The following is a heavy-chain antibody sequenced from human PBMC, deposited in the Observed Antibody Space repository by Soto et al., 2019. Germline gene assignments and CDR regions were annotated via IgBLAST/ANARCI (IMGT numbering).Heavy chain of an antibody. CDR2: ISSSSSYI. D-gene: IGHD2-2*01. J-gene: IGHJ4*02. Sequence: GGSLRLSCAASGFTFSSYSMNWVRQAPGKGLEWVSSISSSSSYIYYADSVKGRFTISRDNAKNSLYLQMNSLRAEDTAVYYCASPRVPAAMATFDYWGQGTLVTVSS. CDR1: GFTFSSYS. CDR3: ASPRVPAAMATFDY. V-gene: IGHV3-21*01.